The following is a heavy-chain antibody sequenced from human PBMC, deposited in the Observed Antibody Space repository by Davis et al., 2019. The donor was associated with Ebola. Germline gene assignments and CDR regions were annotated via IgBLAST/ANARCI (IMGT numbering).Heavy chain of an antibody. CDR3: ARDDKGGRWSWFDP. V-gene: IGHV1-18*04. D-gene: IGHD4-23*01. CDR2: ISAYNGNT. Sequence: AASVKVSCKASGYTFTSYYMHWVRQAPGQGLEWMGWISAYNGNTNYAQKLQGRVTMTTDTSTSTAYMELRSLRSDDTAVYYCARDDKGGRWSWFDPWGQGTLVTVSS. CDR1: GYTFTSYY. J-gene: IGHJ5*02.